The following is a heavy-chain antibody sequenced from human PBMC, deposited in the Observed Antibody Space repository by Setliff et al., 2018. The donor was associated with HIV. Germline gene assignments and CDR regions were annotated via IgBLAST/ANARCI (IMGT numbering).Heavy chain of an antibody. Sequence: PSETLSLTCSVSGGSISSYYWSWIRQPAGKGLEWVGYIYTSGSTNYNPSLKSRVTISLDTSKNQFSLKLTSVTAADTAVYYCATARSYYVFDYWGQGTLVTVSS. CDR1: GGSISSYY. CDR2: IYTSGST. J-gene: IGHJ4*01. CDR3: ATARSYYVFDY. V-gene: IGHV4-4*09. D-gene: IGHD3-10*02.